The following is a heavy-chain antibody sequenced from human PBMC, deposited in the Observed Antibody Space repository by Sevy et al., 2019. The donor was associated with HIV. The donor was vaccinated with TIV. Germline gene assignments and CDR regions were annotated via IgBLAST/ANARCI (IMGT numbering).Heavy chain of an antibody. D-gene: IGHD1-26*01. J-gene: IGHJ4*02. CDR2: IKGDGSDK. Sequence: GGSLRLSCAASGFTFSANWMNWVRQAPGKGLEWVANIKGDGSDKHYVDSVEGRFTISRDNAKNLLYLQMNSLRVEDTAVYYCAHEKLGRFESWGQGTLVTVSS. V-gene: IGHV3-7*01. CDR1: GFTFSANW. CDR3: AHEKLGRFES.